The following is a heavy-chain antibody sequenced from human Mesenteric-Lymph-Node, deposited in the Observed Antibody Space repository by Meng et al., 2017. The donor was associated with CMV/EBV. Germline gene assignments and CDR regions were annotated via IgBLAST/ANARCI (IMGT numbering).Heavy chain of an antibody. CDR1: GFTFDDYG. Sequence: GESLKISCAASGFTFDDYGMSWVRQAPGKGLEWVSGINWNGGSTGYADSVKGRFTISRDNAKNSLYLQMNSLRAEDTALYYCARVGPYSSSWYAAVYYYGMDVWGQGTTVTVSS. CDR3: ARVGPYSSSWYAAVYYYGMDV. V-gene: IGHV3-20*04. CDR2: INWNGGST. J-gene: IGHJ6*02. D-gene: IGHD6-13*01.